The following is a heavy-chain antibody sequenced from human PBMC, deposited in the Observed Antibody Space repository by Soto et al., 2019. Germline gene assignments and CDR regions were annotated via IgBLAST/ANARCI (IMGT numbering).Heavy chain of an antibody. CDR2: INHSGST. CDR3: ARAEYGSGSYYDYYGMDV. V-gene: IGHV4-34*01. Sequence: SETLSLTCAVYGGSFSGYYWSWIRQPPGKGLEWIGEINHSGSTNYNPSLKSRVTISVGTSKNQFSLKLSSVTAADTAVYYCARAEYGSGSYYDYYGMDVWGQGTTVTVSS. D-gene: IGHD3-10*01. J-gene: IGHJ6*02. CDR1: GGSFSGYY.